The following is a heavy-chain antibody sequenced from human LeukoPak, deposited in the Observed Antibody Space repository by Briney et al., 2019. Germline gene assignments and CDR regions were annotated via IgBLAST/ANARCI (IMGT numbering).Heavy chain of an antibody. CDR2: IYYSGST. J-gene: IGHJ4*02. Sequence: PSETLSLTCTVSGGSISSSSYYWGWIRQPPGKGLEWSGYIYYSGSTNYNPSLKSRVTISVDTSENQFSLKLSSMTAADTAVYYCARGKYSSGWYGYWGQGTLVTVSS. V-gene: IGHV4-61*05. CDR3: ARGKYSSGWYGY. D-gene: IGHD6-19*01. CDR1: GGSISSSSYY.